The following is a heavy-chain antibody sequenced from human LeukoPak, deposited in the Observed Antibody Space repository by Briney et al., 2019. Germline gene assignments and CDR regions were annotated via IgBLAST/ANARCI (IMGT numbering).Heavy chain of an antibody. CDR3: SRRRLSTL. J-gene: IGHJ4*02. Sequence: ASVKVSCKASGYPFSIYDVNWVRQPAGQGLEWLGWMNTNGIAAGYSQKFQDRVSLTIDTTTNTAYLELSSLRSEDTAVYYCSRRRLSTLWGQGTLVTVSS. CDR2: MNTNGIAA. D-gene: IGHD2-2*01. V-gene: IGHV1-8*01. CDR1: GYPFSIYD.